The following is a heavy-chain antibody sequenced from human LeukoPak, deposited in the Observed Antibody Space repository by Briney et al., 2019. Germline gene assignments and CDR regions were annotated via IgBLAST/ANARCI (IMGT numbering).Heavy chain of an antibody. CDR3: ARGPARDHYTSGWYWVY. CDR1: GFAFSSNY. CDR2: IYSGGST. Sequence: GGSLRLSCAAPGFAFSSNYMSWLRQAPGKGLEWVSVIYSGGSTYYAGSVKGRFTVSRDSSKNTLYLQMNSLRAEDTAVYYCARGPARDHYTSGWYWVYWGQGTLVTVSS. D-gene: IGHD6-19*01. V-gene: IGHV3-53*01. J-gene: IGHJ4*02.